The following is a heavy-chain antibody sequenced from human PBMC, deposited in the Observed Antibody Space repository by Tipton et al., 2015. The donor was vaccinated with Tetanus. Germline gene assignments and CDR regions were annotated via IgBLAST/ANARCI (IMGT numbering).Heavy chain of an antibody. CDR2: MNLNSGNT. Sequence: QVQLVQSGAEVRKPGASVKVSCKASGYTFASYDINWVRQAAGQGLEWMGWMNLNSGNTAFAQKLQGRVTMTSDTSISTAYVELSSLISEDTAIYYCARGATMVGGISPSNYYGMDVWGQGTTVTVSS. D-gene: IGHD3-10*01. CDR1: GYTFASYD. V-gene: IGHV1-8*01. CDR3: ARGATMVGGISPSNYYGMDV. J-gene: IGHJ6*02.